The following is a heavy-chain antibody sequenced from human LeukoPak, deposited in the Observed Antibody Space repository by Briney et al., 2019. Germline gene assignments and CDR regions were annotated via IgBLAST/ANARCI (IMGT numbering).Heavy chain of an antibody. Sequence: GGPLRLSCAASGFTFSSYSMNWVRQAPGKGLEWVSSISSSSSYIYYADSVKGRFTISRDNAKNSLYLQMNSLRAEDTAVYYCARGSENYLGGLDYWGQGTQVTVSS. J-gene: IGHJ4*02. CDR1: GFTFSSYS. CDR2: ISSSSSYI. CDR3: ARGSENYLGGLDY. D-gene: IGHD3-10*01. V-gene: IGHV3-21*01.